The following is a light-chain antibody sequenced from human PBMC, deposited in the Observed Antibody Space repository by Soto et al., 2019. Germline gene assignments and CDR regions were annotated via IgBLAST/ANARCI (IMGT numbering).Light chain of an antibody. CDR1: QNVLYSSNNKNQ. Sequence: DIVMTQSPDSLAVSLGERATINCKSSQNVLYSSNNKNQLAWYQQKPGQPPKLLIYWASTRESGVPDRFSGSGSGTDFILTISSLQAEDVAIYYCQQYYIPPRTFGGGTKVEIK. CDR3: QQYYIPPRT. CDR2: WAS. V-gene: IGKV4-1*01. J-gene: IGKJ4*01.